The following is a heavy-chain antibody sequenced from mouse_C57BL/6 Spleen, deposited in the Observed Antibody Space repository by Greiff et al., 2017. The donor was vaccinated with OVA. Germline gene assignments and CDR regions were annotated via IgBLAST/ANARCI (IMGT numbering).Heavy chain of an antibody. CDR1: GYTFTDYN. Sequence: VQLKESGPELVKPGASVKMSCKASGYTFTDYNMHWVKQSHGKSLEWIGYINPNNGGTSYNQKFKGKATLTVNKSSSTAYMELRSLTSEDSAVYYCARSHYYGSSYDYFDYWGQGTTLTVSS. D-gene: IGHD1-1*01. V-gene: IGHV1-22*01. CDR2: INPNNGGT. CDR3: ARSHYYGSSYDYFDY. J-gene: IGHJ2*01.